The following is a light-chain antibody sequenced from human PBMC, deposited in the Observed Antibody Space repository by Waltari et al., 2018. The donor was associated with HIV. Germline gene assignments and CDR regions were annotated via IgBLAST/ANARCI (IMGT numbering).Light chain of an antibody. CDR3: QQRSNWWT. J-gene: IGKJ1*01. Sequence: EIVLTQSPATLSLSPGERATLSCRASQSVSSYLAWYQQKPGQAPRLLIYDASNRATGIPARFSGSVSGTDFTLNISSLEPEDFAVYYCQQRSNWWTFGQGTKVEIK. V-gene: IGKV3-11*01. CDR1: QSVSSY. CDR2: DAS.